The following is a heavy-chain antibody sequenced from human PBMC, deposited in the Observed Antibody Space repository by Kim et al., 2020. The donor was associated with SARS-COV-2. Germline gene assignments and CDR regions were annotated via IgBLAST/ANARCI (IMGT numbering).Heavy chain of an antibody. V-gene: IGHV4-39*01. J-gene: IGHJ3*02. D-gene: IGHD3-22*01. CDR3: ARHVPMIVVVISAFDI. Sequence: SLKSRVTISVDTSKNQFSLKLISVTAADTAVYYCARHVPMIVVVISAFDIWGQGTMVTVSS.